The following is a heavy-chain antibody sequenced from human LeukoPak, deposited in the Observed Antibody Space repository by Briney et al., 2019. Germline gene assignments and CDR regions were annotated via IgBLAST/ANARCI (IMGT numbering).Heavy chain of an antibody. CDR1: VGPISSGA. CDR2: IIPIFGTT. D-gene: IGHD6-13*01. J-gene: IGHJ6*03. V-gene: IGHV1-69*06. CDR3: ARVVGLTGYSSSWYSGYYYYMDV. Sequence: GSSVKVFCKASVGPISSGAISWVRQAPGQGLEWMGGIIPIFGTTNYAQKFQDRVTITADKSTSTAYMELSSLRSEDTAVYYCARVVGLTGYSSSWYSGYYYYMDVWGKGTTVTVSS.